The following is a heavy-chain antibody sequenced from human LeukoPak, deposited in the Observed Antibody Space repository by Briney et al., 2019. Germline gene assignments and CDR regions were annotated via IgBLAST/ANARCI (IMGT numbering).Heavy chain of an antibody. Sequence: EASVKVSCKASGYIFTGYVIHWVRQAPGQRLEWMGWIYVGNGNTKYSQTFQGRVSITRDTSASTAYMELDSLGSEDTAVYYCAREQTYSSSSWLDPWGQGTLVTVSS. D-gene: IGHD6-13*01. CDR2: IYVGNGNT. CDR3: AREQTYSSSSWLDP. V-gene: IGHV1-3*01. CDR1: GYIFTGYV. J-gene: IGHJ5*02.